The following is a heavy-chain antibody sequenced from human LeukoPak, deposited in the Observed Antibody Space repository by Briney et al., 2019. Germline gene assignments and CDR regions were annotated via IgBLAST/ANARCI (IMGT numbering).Heavy chain of an antibody. CDR1: GYSISSGYY. CDR2: IYHSGST. J-gene: IGHJ4*02. V-gene: IGHV4-38-2*02. Sequence: SETLSLTCTVSGYSISSGYYWGWIRQPPGKGLEWIGSIYHSGSTYYNPSLKSRVTISVDTSKNQFSLKLSSVTAADTAVYYCARVRIAVTGTAVVYFDYWGQGTLVTVSS. CDR3: ARVRIAVTGTAVVYFDY. D-gene: IGHD6-19*01.